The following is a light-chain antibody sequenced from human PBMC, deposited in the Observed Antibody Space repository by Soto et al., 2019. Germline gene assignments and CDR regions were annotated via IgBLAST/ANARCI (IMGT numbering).Light chain of an antibody. CDR2: DIS. V-gene: IGKV3-15*01. J-gene: IGKJ5*01. CDR1: QTVSRN. Sequence: PGACPSLPCRASQTVSRNLAWYQQRPGQAPRLLIYDISNRATGVPARFSGSGSETEFTLTIRSLQSEDFAVYFCQQYNNWPSCGQGTRLAI. CDR3: QQYNNWPS.